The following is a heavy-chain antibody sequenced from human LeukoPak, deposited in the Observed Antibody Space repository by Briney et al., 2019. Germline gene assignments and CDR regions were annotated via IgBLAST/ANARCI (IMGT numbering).Heavy chain of an antibody. D-gene: IGHD3-10*01. V-gene: IGHV4-59*01. Sequence: PSETLSLTCTVSGGSISSYYWSWIRQPPGKGLEWIGYIYYSGITKHNPSLQSRITVSIDTSKNQFSLRLRSVTAADTAVYYCARDQSFGEFNTWGQGTLVTVFS. CDR3: ARDQSFGEFNT. J-gene: IGHJ4*02. CDR1: GGSISSYY. CDR2: IYYSGIT.